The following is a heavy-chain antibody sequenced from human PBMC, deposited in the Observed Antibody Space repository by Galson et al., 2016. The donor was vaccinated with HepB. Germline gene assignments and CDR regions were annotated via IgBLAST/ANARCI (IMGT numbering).Heavy chain of an antibody. CDR2: IPYDGSNK. V-gene: IGHV3-30*04. D-gene: IGHD2-2*01. CDR3: ARTRYCSSTSCYYYYYGMDV. J-gene: IGHJ6*02. CDR1: GFTFSSYA. Sequence: SLRLSCAASGFTFSSYAMHWVRQAPGKGLEWVAVIPYDGSNKYYADSVKGRFTISRDNSKNTLYLQMNSLRAEDTAVYYCARTRYCSSTSCYYYYYGMDVWGQGTTVTVSS.